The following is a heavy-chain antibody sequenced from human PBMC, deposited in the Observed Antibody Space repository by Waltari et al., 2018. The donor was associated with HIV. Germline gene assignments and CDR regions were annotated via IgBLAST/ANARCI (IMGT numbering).Heavy chain of an antibody. CDR1: DYSISSGYY. Sequence: QVQLQESGPGLVKPSETLSLTCAVSDYSISSGYYWGWSRQPPGKGLEWFGSIYHSGSTYYNPSRKIRVTISVYTSKNQFSLKLSSVTAADTAVYYCARERGGYDILTGYWEVDVWGQGTTVTVSS. V-gene: IGHV4-38-2*02. CDR2: IYHSGST. CDR3: ARERGGYDILTGYWEVDV. J-gene: IGHJ6*02. D-gene: IGHD3-9*01.